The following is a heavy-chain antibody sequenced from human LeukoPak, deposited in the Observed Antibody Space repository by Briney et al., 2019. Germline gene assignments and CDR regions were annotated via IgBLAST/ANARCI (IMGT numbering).Heavy chain of an antibody. Sequence: GESLRLSCAASGFTFTTYWMSWVRQAPGKGLEWVSAISGSGGSTYYADSVKGRFTISRDNSKNTLYLQMNSLRAEDTAVYYCAKGRLRSPNTDFDYWGQGTLVTVSS. J-gene: IGHJ4*02. D-gene: IGHD3-3*01. V-gene: IGHV3-23*01. CDR1: GFTFTTYW. CDR2: ISGSGGST. CDR3: AKGRLRSPNTDFDY.